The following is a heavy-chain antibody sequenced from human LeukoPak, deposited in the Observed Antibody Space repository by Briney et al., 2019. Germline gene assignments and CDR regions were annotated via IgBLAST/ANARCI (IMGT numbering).Heavy chain of an antibody. V-gene: IGHV4-39*01. CDR3: ASVDRGWFGVGDY. J-gene: IGHJ4*02. D-gene: IGHD3-10*01. Sequence: SETLSLTCTVSGGSISSSNYYWGWIRQPPGKGLEWIGSIYYSGSTYYNPSLKSRVTISVDTSKNQFSLKLTSGTAADTAVYYCASVDRGWFGVGDYWGQGTLVTVSS. CDR2: IYYSGST. CDR1: GGSISSSNYY.